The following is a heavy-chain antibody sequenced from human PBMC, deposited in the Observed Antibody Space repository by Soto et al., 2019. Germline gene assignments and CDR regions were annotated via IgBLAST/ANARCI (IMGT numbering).Heavy chain of an antibody. V-gene: IGHV4-59*08. D-gene: IGHD6-25*01. J-gene: IGHJ4*02. Sequence: PSETLSLTCIVSGASISSYYWSWIRQPPGKGLEWIGYIYNSGSTNHNSSLKSGVTISVDTSKNQFSLKLSSVTAADTAVYYCARHKGPAAVAESFDYWGQGTLVTVSS. CDR3: ARHKGPAAVAESFDY. CDR2: IYNSGST. CDR1: GASISSYY.